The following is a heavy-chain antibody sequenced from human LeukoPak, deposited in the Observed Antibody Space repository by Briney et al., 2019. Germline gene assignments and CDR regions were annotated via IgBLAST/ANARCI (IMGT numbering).Heavy chain of an antibody. CDR2: ISSSSSSI. D-gene: IGHD1-26*01. CDR3: ARGSYLSGSSDY. J-gene: IGHJ4*02. V-gene: IGHV3-48*04. Sequence: GGSLRLSCAASGFPFSSYSMHWVRQAPGKGLEWVSYISSSSSSIYDADSVKGRFSISRDNAKNSLYLQMNSLRAEDTAVYYCARGSYLSGSSDYWGQGTLVTVSS. CDR1: GFPFSSYS.